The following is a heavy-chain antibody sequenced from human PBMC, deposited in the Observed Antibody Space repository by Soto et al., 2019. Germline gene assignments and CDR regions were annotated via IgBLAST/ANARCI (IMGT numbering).Heavy chain of an antibody. CDR2: INHSGST. V-gene: IGHV4-34*01. J-gene: IGHJ4*02. D-gene: IGHD3-9*01. CDR1: GGSFSGYY. CDR3: ARGPSRMLVY. Sequence: PSETLSLTCAVYGGSFSGYYWSWIRQPPGKGLEWIGEINHSGSTNYNPSIKSRVTISVDTSKNQFSLKLSSVTAADTAVYYCARGPSRMLVYWGQGTLVTVSS.